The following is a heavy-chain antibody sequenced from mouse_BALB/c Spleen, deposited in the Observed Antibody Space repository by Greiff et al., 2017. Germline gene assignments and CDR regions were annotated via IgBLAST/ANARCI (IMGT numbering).Heavy chain of an antibody. J-gene: IGHJ3*01. CDR3: ARDRDGWAY. D-gene: IGHD2-3*01. CDR1: GFTFSDYY. Sequence: EVQLVESGGGLVKPGGSLKLSCAASGFTFSDYYMYWVRQTPEKRLEWVATISDGGSYTYYPDSVKGRFTISRDNAKNNLYLQMSSLKSEDTAMYYCARDRDGWAYWGQGTLVTVSA. CDR2: ISDGGSYT. V-gene: IGHV5-4*02.